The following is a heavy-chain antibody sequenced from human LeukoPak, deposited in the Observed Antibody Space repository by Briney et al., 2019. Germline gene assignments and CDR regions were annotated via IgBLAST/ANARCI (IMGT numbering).Heavy chain of an antibody. CDR2: IYHSGST. D-gene: IGHD6-13*01. CDR1: GGSISSSNW. CDR3: ASAGYSSSWVDY. Sequence: SETLFLTCAVSGGSISSSNWWSWVRQSPGKGLEWIGEIYHSGSTNYNPSLKSRVTISVDKSKNQFSLELSSVTAADTAVYYCASAGYSSSWVDYWGQGTLVTVSS. V-gene: IGHV4-4*02. J-gene: IGHJ4*02.